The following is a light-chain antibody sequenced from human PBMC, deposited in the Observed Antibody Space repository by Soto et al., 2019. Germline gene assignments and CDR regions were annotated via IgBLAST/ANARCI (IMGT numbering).Light chain of an antibody. V-gene: IGLV2-14*03. Sequence: QSVLTQPASVSGSPGQSIAISCTGTSSDVGGYNYVSWFQQHPGKAPKLMIYDVSNRPSGVSNRFSGSKSANTASLTISGLQAEDDADYYCSSYTSSSTYVSGTGTKLTVL. CDR1: SSDVGGYNY. CDR3: SSYTSSSTYV. J-gene: IGLJ1*01. CDR2: DVS.